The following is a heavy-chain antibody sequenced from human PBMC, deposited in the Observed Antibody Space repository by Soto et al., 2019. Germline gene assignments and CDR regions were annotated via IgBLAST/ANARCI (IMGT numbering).Heavy chain of an antibody. V-gene: IGHV3-23*01. CDR1: GFTFGFNA. D-gene: IGHD4-4*01. J-gene: IGHJ5*02. CDR3: ARSPTASNWFDP. Sequence: PGGSLRLSCAATGFTFGFNALSWVRQAPGKGLEWVSSISAGGVSANYADSVWGRFTISRDNSKNTLYLQMNSLRGEDTALYYCARSPTASNWFDPWGQGTQVTVSS. CDR2: ISAGGVSA.